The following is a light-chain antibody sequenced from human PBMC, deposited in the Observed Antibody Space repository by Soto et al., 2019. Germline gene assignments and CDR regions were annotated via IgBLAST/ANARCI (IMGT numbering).Light chain of an antibody. CDR2: GTS. CDR3: QNYGSSSLP. Sequence: DIVLTQSPGTLSLSPGERATLSCRASQSLSTSYLAWYQQKPGQAPRLLTYGTSSRASGIPDRFSGSGSGTDFTLTISRLEREEFAVYYCQNYGSSSLPFGGGTKVEIK. J-gene: IGKJ4*01. V-gene: IGKV3-20*01. CDR1: QSLSTSY.